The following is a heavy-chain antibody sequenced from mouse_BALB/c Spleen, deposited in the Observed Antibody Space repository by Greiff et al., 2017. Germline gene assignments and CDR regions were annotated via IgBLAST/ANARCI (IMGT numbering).Heavy chain of an antibody. V-gene: IGHV5-12-2*01. CDR2: ISNGGGST. CDR1: GFTFSSYT. CDR3: ARHGSSWYFDV. Sequence: EVKLQESGGGLVQPGGSLKLSCAASGFTFSSYTMSWVRQTPEKRLEWVAYISNGGGSTYYPDTVKGRFTISRDNAKNTLYLQMSSLKSEDTAMYYCARHGSSWYFDVWGAGTTVTVSS. J-gene: IGHJ1*01. D-gene: IGHD1-1*01.